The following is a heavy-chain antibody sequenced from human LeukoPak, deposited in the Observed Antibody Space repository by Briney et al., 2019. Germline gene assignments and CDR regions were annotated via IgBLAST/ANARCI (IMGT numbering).Heavy chain of an antibody. CDR1: GYSFTSYW. D-gene: IGHD3-16*01. CDR2: IYPGDSDT. J-gene: IGHJ5*02. V-gene: IGHV5-51*01. CDR3: ARRNPRMITFGGAADWFDP. Sequence: GESLKISCKGSGYSFTSYWIGWVRQMPGKGLEWMGIIYPGDSDTRYSPSFQGQVTISADKSISTAYLQWSSLKASDTAMYYCARRNPRMITFGGAADWFDPWGQGTLVTVSS.